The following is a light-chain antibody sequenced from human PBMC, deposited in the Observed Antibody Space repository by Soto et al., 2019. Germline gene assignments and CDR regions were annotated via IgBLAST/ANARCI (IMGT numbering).Light chain of an antibody. V-gene: IGLV7-43*01. J-gene: IGLJ2*01. Sequence: QAVVTQEPSLTVSPGGTVTLTCASSTGAITSGYYPNWFQQKPGQTPRALIYSTSNQHSWTPAPFSGSLPGGKAALALSGVAPEEEAGDYRLPYYGGLQPVFGGGHKVNVL. CDR3: LPYYGGLQPV. CDR2: STS. CDR1: TGAITSGYY.